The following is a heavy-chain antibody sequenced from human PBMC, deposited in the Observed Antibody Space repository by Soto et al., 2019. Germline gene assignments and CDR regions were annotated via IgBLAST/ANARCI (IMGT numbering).Heavy chain of an antibody. Sequence: NPSETLSLTCAVSGSTISSSAWWSWVRQPPGKRLEWIGEIYHSGSTNYNPSLKSRVTISVDKSKNQFSLKLSSVTAADTAVYYCAGWDSMVRGVIMRYYYYGMDVWGQGTTVT. V-gene: IGHV4-4*02. J-gene: IGHJ6*02. CDR2: IYHSGST. CDR3: AGWDSMVRGVIMRYYYYGMDV. CDR1: GSTISSSAW. D-gene: IGHD3-10*01.